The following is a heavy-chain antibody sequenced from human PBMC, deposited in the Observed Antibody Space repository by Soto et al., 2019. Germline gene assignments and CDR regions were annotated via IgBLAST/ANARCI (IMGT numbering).Heavy chain of an antibody. J-gene: IGHJ6*02. CDR1: GFSVSSDY. CDR2: IYSGGGR. CDR3: AGDPGDRNGMIA. D-gene: IGHD1-26*01. Sequence: VQVVESGGDLVQPGGSLRLSCAASGFSVSSDYMNWVRQAPGKGLEWVSVIYSGGGRYYADSVKGRFTISRDNSKKMVYLQMNSLRAEDTAVYYWAGDPGDRNGMIAWGQGTTVTVSS. V-gene: IGHV3-66*01.